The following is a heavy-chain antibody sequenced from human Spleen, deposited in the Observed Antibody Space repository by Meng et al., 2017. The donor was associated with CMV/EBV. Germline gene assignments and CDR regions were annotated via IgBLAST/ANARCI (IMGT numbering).Heavy chain of an antibody. V-gene: IGHV4-39*01. CDR3: VRSSAWVRTGFDP. J-gene: IGHJ5*02. D-gene: IGHD6-19*01. CDR1: GGSISTSGYY. CDR2: IGHSGFT. Sequence: QGQLQESGPGLGRPSEALSLTCSVSGGSISTSGYYWGWIRQPPGKGLEWIGSIGHSGFTYYTPSLKSRVTVSIDTSRNQFSLWLTSVTAADTAVYYCVRSSAWVRTGFDPWGQGTLVTVSS.